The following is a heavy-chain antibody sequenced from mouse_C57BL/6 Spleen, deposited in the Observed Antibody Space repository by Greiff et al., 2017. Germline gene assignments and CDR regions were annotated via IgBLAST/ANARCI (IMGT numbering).Heavy chain of an antibody. Sequence: EVHLVESGGDLVKPGGSLKLSCAASGFTFSSYGMSWVRQTPDRRLEWVATISSGGSYTYYPDSVKGRVTISRDNAKNTLYLQMSSLKSEDTAMYYCARHGRDEEWYFDVWGTGTTVTVSS. D-gene: IGHD3-3*01. CDR2: ISSGGSYT. V-gene: IGHV5-6*01. CDR1: GFTFSSYG. CDR3: ARHGRDEEWYFDV. J-gene: IGHJ1*03.